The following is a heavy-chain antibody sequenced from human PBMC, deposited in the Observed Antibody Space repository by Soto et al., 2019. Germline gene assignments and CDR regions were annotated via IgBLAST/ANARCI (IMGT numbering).Heavy chain of an antibody. J-gene: IGHJ3*02. Sequence: GGSLRLSCAASGFTFSGSAMHWVRQASGKGLEWVGRIRSKANSYATAYAASVKGRFTISRDDSKNTAYLQMNSLKTEDTAVYYCTRVVPAADTNDAFDIWGQGTMVTVSS. CDR2: IRSKANSYAT. V-gene: IGHV3-73*01. D-gene: IGHD2-2*01. CDR1: GFTFSGSA. CDR3: TRVVPAADTNDAFDI.